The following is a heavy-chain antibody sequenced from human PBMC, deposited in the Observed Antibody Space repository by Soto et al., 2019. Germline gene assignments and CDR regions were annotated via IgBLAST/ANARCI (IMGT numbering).Heavy chain of an antibody. CDR2: MGNDGITT. CDR1: GFTFSTYG. CDR3: AKEFQWELHAFDL. Sequence: GGSLRLSCAASGFTFSTYGMHWVRQAPGKGLEWVAVMGNDGITTFYADSVKGRFTISRDNSKNTLFLQMNSLRADDTAVYYCAKEFQWELHAFDLWGKPTMVTV. D-gene: IGHD1-26*01. V-gene: IGHV3-30*02. J-gene: IGHJ3*01.